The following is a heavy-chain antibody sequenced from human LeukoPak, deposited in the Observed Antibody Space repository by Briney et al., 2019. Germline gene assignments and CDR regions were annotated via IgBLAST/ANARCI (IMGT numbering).Heavy chain of an antibody. CDR1: GGSITGYY. Sequence: KSSETLSLTCTVSGGSITGYYWSWIRQPPGKGLEWVGYIFSSVSTNYNPSLKGRVTISLDTSKSQFSLKLISVTASDTAVYYCARLTKFLTTYYPTPWGQGTLVTVSS. J-gene: IGHJ5*02. D-gene: IGHD2/OR15-2a*01. V-gene: IGHV4-59*08. CDR3: ARLTKFLTTYYPTP. CDR2: IFSSVST.